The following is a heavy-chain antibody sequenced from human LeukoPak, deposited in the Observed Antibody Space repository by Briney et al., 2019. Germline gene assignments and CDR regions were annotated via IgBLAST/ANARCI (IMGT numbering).Heavy chain of an antibody. Sequence: GGSLTLSCAAYGFTFSSYWLSWVRQAPGKGLEWVANINQDGSEKYYVDSVKGRFTISRDNAKNSLYLQINSLRAEDTAMYYCASSMWFGMRKIDYWGQGTLVTVSS. CDR3: ASSMWFGMRKIDY. D-gene: IGHD3-10*01. CDR1: GFTFSSYW. J-gene: IGHJ4*02. CDR2: INQDGSEK. V-gene: IGHV3-7*03.